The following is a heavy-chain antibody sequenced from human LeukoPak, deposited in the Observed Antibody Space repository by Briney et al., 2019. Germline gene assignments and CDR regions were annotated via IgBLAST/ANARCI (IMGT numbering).Heavy chain of an antibody. CDR2: ISYDGSNK. V-gene: IGHV3-30*04. J-gene: IGHJ4*02. CDR1: GFTFSSYA. Sequence: GGSLRLSCAASGFTFSSYAMHWVRQVPGKGLEWVAVISYDGSNKYYADSVKGRFTISRDNSKNTLYLQMNSLRAEDTAVYYCARCKAATYYDFWSGYYGDFDYWGQGTLVTVSS. D-gene: IGHD3-3*01. CDR3: ARCKAATYYDFWSGYYGDFDY.